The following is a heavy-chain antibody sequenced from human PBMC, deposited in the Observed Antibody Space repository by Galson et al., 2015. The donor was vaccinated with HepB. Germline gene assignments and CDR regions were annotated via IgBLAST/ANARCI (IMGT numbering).Heavy chain of an antibody. Sequence: SVKVSCKASGFTFTSSAMHWVRQAPGQGLEWMGWINPNSGGTNYAQKFQGRVTMTRDTSISTAYMELSRLRSDDTAVYYCAGGYCSSTSCYTPHNWFDPWGQGTLVTVSS. CDR2: INPNSGGT. D-gene: IGHD2-2*02. V-gene: IGHV1-2*02. CDR1: GFTFTSSA. CDR3: AGGYCSSTSCYTPHNWFDP. J-gene: IGHJ5*02.